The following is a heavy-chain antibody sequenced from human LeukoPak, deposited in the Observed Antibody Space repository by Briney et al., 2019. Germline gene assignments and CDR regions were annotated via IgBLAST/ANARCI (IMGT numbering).Heavy chain of an antibody. V-gene: IGHV4-38-2*02. CDR1: GYSISSGYY. D-gene: IGHD3-22*01. J-gene: IGHJ4*02. CDR2: IFHSGST. Sequence: SETLSLTCTVSGYSISSGYYWGWVRQPPGKGLEWIGCIFHSGSTYYNPSLKSRVTISVDTSKNQFSLKLSSVTAADTAKYYCARDTGYYDSTGYTYWGQGTLVTVSS. CDR3: ARDTGYYDSTGYTY.